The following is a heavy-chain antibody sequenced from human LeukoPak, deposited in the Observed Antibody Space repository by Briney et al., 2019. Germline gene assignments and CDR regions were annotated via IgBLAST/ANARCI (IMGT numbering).Heavy chain of an antibody. CDR1: GGSFSGYY. CDR2: INHNGST. V-gene: IGHV4-34*01. CDR3: ARGRIAARY. J-gene: IGHJ4*02. Sequence: SETLSLTCAVYGGSFSGYYWSWVRQPPGKGLEWIGEINHNGSTNYKPSLKSRVTISVDTSKNQFSLKLSSVTAADTAVYYCARGRIAARYWGQGTLVTVSS. D-gene: IGHD6-6*01.